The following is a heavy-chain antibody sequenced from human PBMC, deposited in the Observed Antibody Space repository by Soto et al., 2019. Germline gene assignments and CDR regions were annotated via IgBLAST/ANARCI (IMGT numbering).Heavy chain of an antibody. D-gene: IGHD5-18*01. CDR3: ARRGYNYDDGFDY. J-gene: IGHJ4*02. Sequence: QVQLVQSGAEVRKPGASVKVSCKASGYTFTSYGLTWVRQAPGQGLEWMGWISTYNGNTNYAQKLQGRVSMTTDTPTSTAYVEVRGLRSGDTAIYFCARRGYNYDDGFDYWGQGTLVTVSS. V-gene: IGHV1-18*01. CDR1: GYTFTSYG. CDR2: ISTYNGNT.